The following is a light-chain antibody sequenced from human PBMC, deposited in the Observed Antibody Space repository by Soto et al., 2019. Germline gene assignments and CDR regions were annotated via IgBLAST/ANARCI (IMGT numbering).Light chain of an antibody. V-gene: IGKV1-5*03. CDR3: QQYNSYAWT. Sequence: DIQMTQAPSTLSASLGDRVTITCRASQSISSWLAWYQQKPGKAPKLLICKASSLQSGVPSRFSGSGSGTEFTLTISSLQPDDFATYYCQQYNSYAWTFGQGTNVDIK. CDR2: KAS. J-gene: IGKJ1*01. CDR1: QSISSW.